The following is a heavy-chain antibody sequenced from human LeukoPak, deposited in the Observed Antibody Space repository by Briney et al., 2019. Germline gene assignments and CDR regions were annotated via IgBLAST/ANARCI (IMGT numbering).Heavy chain of an antibody. J-gene: IGHJ4*02. Sequence: GASVKVSCKASGYTFTGYYMHWVRQAPGQGLEWMGWINPNSGVTDYAQNFQGRVTMTRDTSISTAYVELSRLRSDDTAVYYCARGTGEGYTYGRYYFDCWGQGTLVTVSS. D-gene: IGHD5-18*01. CDR3: ARGTGEGYTYGRYYFDC. V-gene: IGHV1-2*02. CDR1: GYTFTGYY. CDR2: INPNSGVT.